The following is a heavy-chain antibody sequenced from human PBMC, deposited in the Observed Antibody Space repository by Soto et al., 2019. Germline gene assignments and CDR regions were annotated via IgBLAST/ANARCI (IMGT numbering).Heavy chain of an antibody. Sequence: GGSLRLSCAVSGFSFNNYAMNWVRLAPGKGLEWVSSISGGGTGTYSADAVRGRFTISSDKSRNTVYLQMSSLRAEDTAVYYCVKGHYYDNVGDWVANQAFDSWGQGSLVTVSS. V-gene: IGHV3-23*01. CDR3: VKGHYYDNVGDWVANQAFDS. CDR1: GFSFNNYA. J-gene: IGHJ4*02. D-gene: IGHD3-22*01. CDR2: ISGGGTGT.